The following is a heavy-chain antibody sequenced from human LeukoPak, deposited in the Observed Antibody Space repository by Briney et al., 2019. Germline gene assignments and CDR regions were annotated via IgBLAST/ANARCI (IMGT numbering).Heavy chain of an antibody. J-gene: IGHJ4*02. CDR3: AKDREYSYDYFDY. Sequence: GGSLRLSCAASGFTFSSYAMSWVRQAPGKGLEWVSAISGSGGSTYYADSVKGRFTISRENSKNTLYLQMNSLRAEDTAVYYCAKDREYSYDYFDYWGQGTLVAVSS. D-gene: IGHD5-18*01. V-gene: IGHV3-23*01. CDR1: GFTFSSYA. CDR2: ISGSGGST.